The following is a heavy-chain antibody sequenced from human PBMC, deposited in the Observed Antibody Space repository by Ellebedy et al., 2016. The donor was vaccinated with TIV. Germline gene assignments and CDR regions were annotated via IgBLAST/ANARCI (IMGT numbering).Heavy chain of an antibody. V-gene: IGHV1-69*04. J-gene: IGHJ4*02. CDR1: GGTFSSYA. D-gene: IGHD6-13*01. CDR2: IIPILGIA. Sequence: AASVKVSCKASGGTFSSYAISWVRHAPGQGLEWMGRIIPILGIANYAQKFQGRVTITADKSTSTAYMELSSLRAEDTAVYYCARDAKIAAAGRNCLDYWGQGTLVTVSS. CDR3: ARDAKIAAAGRNCLDY.